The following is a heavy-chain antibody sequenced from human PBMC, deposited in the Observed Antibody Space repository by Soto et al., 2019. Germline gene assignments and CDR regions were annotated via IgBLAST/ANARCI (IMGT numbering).Heavy chain of an antibody. CDR3: ARRHLAVAVSPWFDP. Sequence: QVTLKESGPVLVKPTETLTLRCTVSGLSITDSEMGVSWIRQPPGQPLGWLAHIDSSGEKSYRTFLKNRLAISKDTCKSQIVLTMTNMDPADTATYYCARRHLAVAVSPWFDPWGQGIPVTVSS. D-gene: IGHD6-19*01. CDR1: GLSITDSEMG. J-gene: IGHJ5*02. V-gene: IGHV2-26*01. CDR2: IDSSGEK.